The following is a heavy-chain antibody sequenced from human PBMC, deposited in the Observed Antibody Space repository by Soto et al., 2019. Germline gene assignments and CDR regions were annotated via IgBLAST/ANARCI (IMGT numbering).Heavy chain of an antibody. J-gene: IGHJ6*02. CDR2: FSGKNGNT. Sequence: QVQLVQSGVEVKKPGASVKVSCKASGYTFISHGISWVRQAPGQVLEWMGWFSGKNGNTNYAQKLQGRVTLTTDPSTSTAYMELRSLISDDTAVYYCARVSSSVVVVPDYGMDVWGQGTTVTVSS. V-gene: IGHV1-18*04. CDR3: ARVSSSVVVVPDYGMDV. CDR1: GYTFISHG. D-gene: IGHD2-15*01.